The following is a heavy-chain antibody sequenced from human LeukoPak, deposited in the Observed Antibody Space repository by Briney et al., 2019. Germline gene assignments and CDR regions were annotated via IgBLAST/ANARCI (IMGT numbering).Heavy chain of an antibody. CDR3: AKGYHCGGAGYYTATSLDH. D-gene: IGHD2-8*01. Sequence: PGRSPRLSCAASGFTFSSFATHFVRQAPGKGLEWVALISYDGNKKEYGESVKGRCTISRDNSQNTLYLQIHSLRDEDTAVYYCAKGYHCGGAGYYTATSLDHWGQGTQVTVS. V-gene: IGHV3-30*18. CDR1: GFTFSSFA. CDR2: ISYDGNKK. J-gene: IGHJ4*02.